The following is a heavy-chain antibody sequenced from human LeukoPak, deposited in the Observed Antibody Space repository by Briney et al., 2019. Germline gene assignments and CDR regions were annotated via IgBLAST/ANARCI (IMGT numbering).Heavy chain of an antibody. Sequence: GGSLRLSCAASGFTVSSNYMSWVRQAPGKGLEWVANIKQDGSEKYYVDSVKGRFTISRDNAKNSLYLQMNSLRAEDTAVYYCARDFWVPIVVVHSGEDAFDIWGQGTMVTVSS. CDR2: IKQDGSEK. CDR1: GFTVSSNY. CDR3: ARDFWVPIVVVHSGEDAFDI. D-gene: IGHD3-22*01. J-gene: IGHJ3*02. V-gene: IGHV3-7*01.